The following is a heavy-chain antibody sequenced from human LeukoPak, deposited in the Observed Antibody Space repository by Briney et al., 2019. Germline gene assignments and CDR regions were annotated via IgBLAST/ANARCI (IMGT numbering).Heavy chain of an antibody. CDR2: IYYSGST. J-gene: IGHJ4*02. CDR3: ASSGYVCGSYRPFDY. Sequence: PSETLSLTCTVSGGSISSSSYYWGWIRQPPGKGLEWIGSIYYSGSTYYNPSLKSRVTISVDTSKNQFSLKLSSVTAADTAVYYCASSGYVCGSYRPFDYWGQGTLVTVSS. D-gene: IGHD3-16*02. V-gene: IGHV4-39*01. CDR1: GGSISSSSYY.